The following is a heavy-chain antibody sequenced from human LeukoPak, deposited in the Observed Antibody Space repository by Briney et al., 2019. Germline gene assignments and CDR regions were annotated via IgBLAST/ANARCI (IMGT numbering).Heavy chain of an antibody. CDR3: AKDLTYCGGDCYSV. CDR1: GFTFSSYG. CDR2: ISYDGNNK. Sequence: GGSLRLSSAASGFTFSSYGIHWVRQAPGKGLEWVAVISYDGNNKYYADSVKGRFTISRDNSKNTLYLQMNSLRAEDTAEYYCAKDLTYCGGDCYSVWGQGTVVTVSS. V-gene: IGHV3-30*18. D-gene: IGHD2-21*02. J-gene: IGHJ4*02.